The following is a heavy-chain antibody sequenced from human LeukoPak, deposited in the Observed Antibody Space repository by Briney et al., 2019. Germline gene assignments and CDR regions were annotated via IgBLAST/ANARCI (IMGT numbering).Heavy chain of an antibody. CDR1: GDSISSYY. V-gene: IGHV4-4*07. Sequence: SETLSLTCTVSGDSISSYYWSWIRQPAGKGLEWIGRLYFSGSTNYNPSLKTRVTMSVDTSTNQFSLKLSSVTAADTAVYYCARGRTGLIVPSNWFDPWGQGTLVTVSS. D-gene: IGHD2/OR15-2a*01. CDR2: LYFSGST. CDR3: ARGRTGLIVPSNWFDP. J-gene: IGHJ5*02.